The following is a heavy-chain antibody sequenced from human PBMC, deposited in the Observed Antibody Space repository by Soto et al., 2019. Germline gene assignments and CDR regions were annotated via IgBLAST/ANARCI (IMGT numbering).Heavy chain of an antibody. Sequence: GGSLRLSCAASGFTFSSYGMHWVRQAPGKGLEWVAVISYDGSNKYYADSVKGRFTISRDNSKNTLYLQMNSPRAEDTAVYYCAKGGVGATYAFDIWGQGTMVTVSS. V-gene: IGHV3-30*18. D-gene: IGHD1-26*01. CDR3: AKGGVGATYAFDI. CDR1: GFTFSSYG. J-gene: IGHJ3*02. CDR2: ISYDGSNK.